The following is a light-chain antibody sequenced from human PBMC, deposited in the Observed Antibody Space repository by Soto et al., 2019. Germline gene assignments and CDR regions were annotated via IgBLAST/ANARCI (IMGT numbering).Light chain of an antibody. J-gene: IGKJ1*01. CDR3: PQYGSSPPVT. CDR2: GAS. V-gene: IGKV3-20*01. Sequence: IVLTQSPGTLSLSPGERATLSCRASQSVSSSYLAWYQQKPGQAPRLLIYGASSRATGIPDRFSGSGSGTDFTLTISRLEPEDFAVYYCPQYGSSPPVTFGQGTKVDIK. CDR1: QSVSSSY.